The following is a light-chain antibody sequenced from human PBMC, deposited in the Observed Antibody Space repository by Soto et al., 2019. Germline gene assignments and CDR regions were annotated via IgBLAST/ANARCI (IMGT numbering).Light chain of an antibody. CDR3: QQSTYSPLT. J-gene: IGKJ4*01. CDR1: QSVDNDY. V-gene: IGKV3-20*01. CDR2: EAS. Sequence: EVVLTQSPGTLSLSPGERATLSCRASQSVDNDYLAWFQQKPGQAPRLLIYEASNRATGVPDRFGGTGSVTQFSLTISRLEPEDFAVYYCQQSTYSPLTFGGGTRIEI.